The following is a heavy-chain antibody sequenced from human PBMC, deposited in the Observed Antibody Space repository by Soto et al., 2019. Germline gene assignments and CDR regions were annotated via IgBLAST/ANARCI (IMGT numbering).Heavy chain of an antibody. V-gene: IGHV1-46*01. Sequence: QVQLVQSGAEVKKPGASVKVSCKASGDTFTDYYIHWVRQAPGQGLEWMGTVNPSGGHTTYAQHFLGRMTMTRDTATSTLYMELTSLTSEDTAVYYCARGGHVVVVTAALDYWGQGTLVTVSS. J-gene: IGHJ4*02. CDR2: VNPSGGHT. CDR1: GDTFTDYY. CDR3: ARGGHVVVVTAALDY. D-gene: IGHD2-21*02.